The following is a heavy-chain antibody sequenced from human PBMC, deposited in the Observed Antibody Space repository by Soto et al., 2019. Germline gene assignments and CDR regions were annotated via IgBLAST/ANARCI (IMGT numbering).Heavy chain of an antibody. V-gene: IGHV3-74*01. CDR1: GFTFSGYW. CDR3: ARAAYGEYWFDP. CDR2: INGDGRTT. Sequence: EVQLVESGGGVVTPGGSLRLSCAASGFTFSGYWMHWVRQAPGKGLMWVSRINGDGRTTNYADSVKGRFTISRENAKNTLYLQMNSLRAEDTAVYYCARAAYGEYWFDPWGQGTLVTVYS. J-gene: IGHJ5*02. D-gene: IGHD4-17*01.